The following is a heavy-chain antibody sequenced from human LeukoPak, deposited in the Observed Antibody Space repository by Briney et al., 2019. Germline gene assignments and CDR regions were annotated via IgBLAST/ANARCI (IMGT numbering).Heavy chain of an antibody. Sequence: PGRSLRLSCAASGFTFSSYAMHWVRQAPGKGLEWVAVISYDGSNKYYADSVKGRFTISRDNSKNTLYLQMNSLRAEDTAVYYCAKDLYSSGWYSPFDYWGQGTLVTVSS. CDR3: AKDLYSSGWYSPFDY. V-gene: IGHV3-30-3*01. CDR1: GFTFSSYA. D-gene: IGHD6-19*01. J-gene: IGHJ4*02. CDR2: ISYDGSNK.